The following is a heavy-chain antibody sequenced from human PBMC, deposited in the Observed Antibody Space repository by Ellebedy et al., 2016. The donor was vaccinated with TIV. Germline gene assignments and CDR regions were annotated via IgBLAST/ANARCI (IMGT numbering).Heavy chain of an antibody. Sequence: GESLKISCAASGFSLSNAWMNWVRQTPGKGLEWVGRIESEADGGTTVYTAHVRGRFTISRDDSRNTLYLQMNSLETEGTAVYYCTTENGLRDFWGQGTLVTVSS. CDR1: GFSLSNAW. CDR3: TTENGLRDF. D-gene: IGHD4-17*01. CDR2: IESEADGGTT. V-gene: IGHV3-15*07. J-gene: IGHJ4*02.